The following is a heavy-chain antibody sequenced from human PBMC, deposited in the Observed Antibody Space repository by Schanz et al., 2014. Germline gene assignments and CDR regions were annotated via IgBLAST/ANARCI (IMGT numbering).Heavy chain of an antibody. V-gene: IGHV3-11*04. J-gene: IGHJ6*03. D-gene: IGHD6-19*01. Sequence: QVQLVESGGGLVKPGGSLRLSCAASGFTFSDYYMSWIRQAPGKGLEWVSAITGSGSKTYYADSVKGRFTIARDNSKNTLYLQMNSLRAEDTAVYYCARDHQWLARYYMDVWGKGTTVTVSS. CDR3: ARDHQWLARYYMDV. CDR2: ITGSGSKT. CDR1: GFTFSDYY.